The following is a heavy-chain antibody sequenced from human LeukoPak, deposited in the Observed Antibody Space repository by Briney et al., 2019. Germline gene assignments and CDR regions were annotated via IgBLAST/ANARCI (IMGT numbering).Heavy chain of an antibody. CDR2: INHSGST. J-gene: IGHJ4*02. CDR1: GGSFSGYY. Sequence: SETLSLTCAVYGGSFSGYYWSWIRQPPGKGLEWIGEINHSGSTNYNPSLKSRVTISVDTSKNQFSLKLSSVTAADTAVYYCARQPNIVVVTAKTIEDYWGQGTLVTVSS. CDR3: ARQPNIVVVTAKTIEDY. V-gene: IGHV4-34*01. D-gene: IGHD2-21*02.